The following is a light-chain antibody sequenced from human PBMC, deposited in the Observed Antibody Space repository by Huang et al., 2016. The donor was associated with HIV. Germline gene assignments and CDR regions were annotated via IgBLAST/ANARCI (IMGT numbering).Light chain of an antibody. Sequence: EIVLTQYPDTLSLSPGDRDTHSPRASQRVSSDYLAWYKQNPGQTPRLLSYGASRRATGVPDRFSGSGSGTDFTLTISRLDPEDFAMYYCQQYDSSPVTFGGGTKVEMK. V-gene: IGKV3-20*01. CDR2: GAS. CDR3: QQYDSSPVT. CDR1: QRVSSDY. J-gene: IGKJ4*01.